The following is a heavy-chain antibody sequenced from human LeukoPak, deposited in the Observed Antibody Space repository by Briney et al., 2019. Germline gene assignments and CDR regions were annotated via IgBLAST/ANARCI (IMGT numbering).Heavy chain of an antibody. CDR2: IYYRGGT. Sequence: SETLSLTCSVSGDPITTDSYYWGWIRQPPGEGLEWIGDIYYRGGTFYNPSLRSRVTITVDTSKNQFSLKLSSVTAADTAVYYCARRVSIDYYDSSGPTGAFDLWGRGTLVTVSS. D-gene: IGHD3-22*01. CDR1: GDPITTDSYY. J-gene: IGHJ3*01. V-gene: IGHV4-39*01. CDR3: ARRVSIDYYDSSGPTGAFDL.